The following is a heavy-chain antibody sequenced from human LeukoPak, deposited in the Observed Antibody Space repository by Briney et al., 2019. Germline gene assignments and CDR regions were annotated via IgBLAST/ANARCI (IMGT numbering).Heavy chain of an antibody. CDR2: IYSGGST. CDR1: GFTVSSNY. V-gene: IGHV3-53*01. D-gene: IGHD3-22*01. J-gene: IGHJ4*02. Sequence: GGSLRLSCAGSGFTVSSNYMSWVRQAPGKGLEWVSVIYSGGSTYYADSVKGRFSISRDNSKNTLYLQMNSLRAEDTAVHYCARATYYYDSSGYYVFYFDNWGQGTLVTVSS. CDR3: ARATYYYDSSGYYVFYFDN.